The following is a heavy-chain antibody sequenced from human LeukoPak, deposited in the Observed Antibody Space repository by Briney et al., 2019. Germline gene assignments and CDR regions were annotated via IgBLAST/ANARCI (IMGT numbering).Heavy chain of an antibody. D-gene: IGHD5-12*01. J-gene: IGHJ3*02. CDR2: INAGNGNT. V-gene: IGHV1-3*01. Sequence: ASVKVSCKASGYTFTSYAMQWVRQAPGQRLEWMGWINAGNGNTKYSQKFQGRVTITRDTSASTAYMELSSLRSEDTAVYYCAREVATTRRDDAFDIWGQGTMVTVSS. CDR1: GYTFTSYA. CDR3: AREVATTRRDDAFDI.